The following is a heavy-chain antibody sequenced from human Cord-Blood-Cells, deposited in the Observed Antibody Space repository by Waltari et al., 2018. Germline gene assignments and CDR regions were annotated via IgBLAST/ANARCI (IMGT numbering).Heavy chain of an antibody. J-gene: IGHJ4*02. CDR3: ARGVAVAGIFDY. V-gene: IGHV4-34*01. D-gene: IGHD6-19*01. Sequence: QVQLQQWGAGLLKPSETLSLTCAVYGGSFSGYYWSWIRQPPGKGLEWIGEINHSGSTNYNPSLKSQVTISVDTSKNQFSLKLSSVTAADTAVYYCARGVAVAGIFDYWGQGTLVTVSS. CDR2: INHSGST. CDR1: GGSFSGYY.